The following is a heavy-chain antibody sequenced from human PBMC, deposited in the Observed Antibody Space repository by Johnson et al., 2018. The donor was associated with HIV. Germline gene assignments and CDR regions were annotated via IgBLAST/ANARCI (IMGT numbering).Heavy chain of an antibody. D-gene: IGHD3-10*01. Sequence: QVQLVESGGGVVQPGRSLRLSCAASGFTFSSYPMHWVRQAPGKWLAWEAVIYSDGRNTSYADSVKGRFPISRDNSKNTLYLQMNSLRAEDTAVYYCAKDLNYGSGPVDIWGQGTMVTVSS. V-gene: IGHV3-30-3*01. CDR2: IYSDGRNT. J-gene: IGHJ3*02. CDR3: AKDLNYGSGPVDI. CDR1: GFTFSSYP.